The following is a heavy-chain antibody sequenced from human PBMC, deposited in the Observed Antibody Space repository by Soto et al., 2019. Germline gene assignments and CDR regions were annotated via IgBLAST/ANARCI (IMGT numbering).Heavy chain of an antibody. D-gene: IGHD2-15*01. CDR2: FDPEDGET. V-gene: IGHV1-24*01. J-gene: IGHJ4*02. Sequence: ASVKVSCKVSGYTLTELSMHWVRQAPGKGLEWMGGFDPEDGETIYAQKFQGRVTMTEDTSTDTAYMELSSLRSEDTAVYYCATGRAKYCSGGSCWDYWGQGTLVTVSS. CDR1: GYTLTELS. CDR3: ATGRAKYCSGGSCWDY.